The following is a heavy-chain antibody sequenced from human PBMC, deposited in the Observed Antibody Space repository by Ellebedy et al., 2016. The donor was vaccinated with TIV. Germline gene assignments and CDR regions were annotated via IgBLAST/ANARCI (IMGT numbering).Heavy chain of an antibody. CDR1: GFTFSSYS. D-gene: IGHD1-1*01. V-gene: IGHV3-48*04. J-gene: IGHJ4*02. CDR2: IASSSSTI. Sequence: GESLKISCGASGFTFSSYSMNWLRQAPGKGLEWVSYIASSSSTIYYADSVKGRFTISRDNARSSLYLQLNSLGAEDTAVYYCARGRYNWNDAGYFDSWGQGTLVTVSS. CDR3: ARGRYNWNDAGYFDS.